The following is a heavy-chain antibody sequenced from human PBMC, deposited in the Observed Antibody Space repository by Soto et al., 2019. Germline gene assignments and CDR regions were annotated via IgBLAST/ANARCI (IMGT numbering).Heavy chain of an antibody. CDR3: ARAYGANCFDF. CDR1: GDSTTSNSYF. D-gene: IGHD4-17*01. Sequence: SETLSLTCTVSGDSTTSNSYFWAWIRQPPGKGLEWIGSIYYSGTTYYNPSLKSRVTISVDRSKNQFSLKLSSVTAADTAVYYCARAYGANCFDFWGQGTLVTVSS. CDR2: IYYSGTT. V-gene: IGHV4-39*07. J-gene: IGHJ4*02.